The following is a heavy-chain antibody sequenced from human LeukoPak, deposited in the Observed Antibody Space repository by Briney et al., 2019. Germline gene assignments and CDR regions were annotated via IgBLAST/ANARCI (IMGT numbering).Heavy chain of an antibody. CDR2: IIPIFGTA. CDR1: GGTFSSYA. Sequence: EASVKVSCKASGGTFSSYAISWVRQAPGQGLEWMGGIIPIFGTANYAQKFQGRVTITADESTSTAYMELSSLRSEDTAVYYCARQYYYGSGSAYYYYYMDVWGKGTTVTISS. CDR3: ARQYYYGSGSAYYYYYMDV. D-gene: IGHD3-10*01. J-gene: IGHJ6*03. V-gene: IGHV1-69*13.